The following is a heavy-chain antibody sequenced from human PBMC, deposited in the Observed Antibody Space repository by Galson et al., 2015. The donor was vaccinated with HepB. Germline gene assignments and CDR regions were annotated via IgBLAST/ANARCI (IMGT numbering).Heavy chain of an antibody. CDR3: ARERLTRGYYPEYFQY. Sequence: SLRLSCAASGFSVSSNYMIWVREAPGKGLECVSVIYSGGNTYYADSVKGRFTISSVNSKNTLYLQMNSLTAEDTAVYYCARERLTRGYYPEYFQYWGQGTLVTV. D-gene: IGHD3-22*01. CDR2: IYSGGNT. J-gene: IGHJ1*01. CDR1: GFSVSSNY. V-gene: IGHV3-53*03.